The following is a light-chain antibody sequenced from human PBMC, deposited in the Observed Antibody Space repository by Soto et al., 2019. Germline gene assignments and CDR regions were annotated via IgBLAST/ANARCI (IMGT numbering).Light chain of an antibody. Sequence: EIVLTQSPGTLSLSPGERATLSCRASQSVGRNYLAWYQQKLGQAPRLLIYSASSRTTGTPDRFSGSGTGTDFPLTISGLEPEDFAVYYCQQYGSSPGTFGQGTKVEIK. V-gene: IGKV3-20*01. CDR1: QSVGRNY. J-gene: IGKJ1*01. CDR2: SAS. CDR3: QQYGSSPGT.